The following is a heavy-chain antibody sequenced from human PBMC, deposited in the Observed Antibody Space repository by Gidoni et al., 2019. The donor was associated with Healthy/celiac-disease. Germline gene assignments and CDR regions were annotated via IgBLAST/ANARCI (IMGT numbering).Heavy chain of an antibody. CDR3: AGCSSTSCYTEAFDI. CDR1: GYNFTSYY. J-gene: IGHJ3*02. Sequence: QVQLVQSGAEVKKPGASVKVSCKASGYNFTSYYMHWVRQAPGQGLEWMGIINPSGGSTSYAQKFQGRVTMTRDTSTSTVYMELSSLRSEDTAVYYCAGCSSTSCYTEAFDIWGQGTMVTVSS. D-gene: IGHD2-2*02. V-gene: IGHV1-46*01. CDR2: INPSGGST.